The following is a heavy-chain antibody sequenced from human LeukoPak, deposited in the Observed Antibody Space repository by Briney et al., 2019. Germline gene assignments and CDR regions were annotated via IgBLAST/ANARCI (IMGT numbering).Heavy chain of an antibody. J-gene: IGHJ6*03. CDR2: ISYSGST. D-gene: IGHD6-19*01. CDR1: GGSISSSVYY. Sequence: SETLSLTCTVSGGSISSSVYYWGWIRQPPGKGLEWIGSISYSGSTYYNPSLKSRVTMSVDTSKNQFSLKLSSVTAADTAVYYCARDKRVAVAGTYIYYYYMDVWGNGTTVTISS. V-gene: IGHV4-39*07. CDR3: ARDKRVAVAGTYIYYYYMDV.